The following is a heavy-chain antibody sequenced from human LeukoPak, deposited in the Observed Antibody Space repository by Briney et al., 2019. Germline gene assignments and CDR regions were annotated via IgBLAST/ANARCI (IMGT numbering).Heavy chain of an antibody. J-gene: IGHJ4*02. CDR1: GYTFTGYY. CDR2: INPNSGGT. Sequence: GASVKVSCKASGYTFTGYYMHWVRQAPGQGLEWMGWINPNSGGTNYAQKFQGRVTMTRDTSISTAYMELSRLRSDDTAVYYCANAHTIFGVVISYYFDYWGQGTLVTVSS. V-gene: IGHV1-2*02. D-gene: IGHD3-3*01. CDR3: ANAHTIFGVVISYYFDY.